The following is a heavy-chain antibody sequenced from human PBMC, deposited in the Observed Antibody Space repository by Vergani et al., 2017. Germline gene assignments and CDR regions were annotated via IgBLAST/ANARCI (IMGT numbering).Heavy chain of an antibody. V-gene: IGHV4-34*01. J-gene: IGHJ4*02. CDR1: GGSFSGYY. D-gene: IGHD3-16*02. Sequence: QVQLQQWGAGLLKPSETLSLTCAVYGGSFSGYYWSWIRQPPGKGLEWIGEINHSGSTNYNPSLKSRVNISVDTSKNQFSLKLSSVTAADTAVYYCARDYVWGSYRYDYWGQGTLVTVSS. CDR2: INHSGST. CDR3: ARDYVWGSYRYDY.